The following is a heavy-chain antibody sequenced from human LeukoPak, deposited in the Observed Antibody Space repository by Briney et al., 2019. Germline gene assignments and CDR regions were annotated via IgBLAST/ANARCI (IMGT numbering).Heavy chain of an antibody. D-gene: IGHD1-26*01. V-gene: IGHV3-72*01. Sequence: GGSLRLSCAASGFTFSDHYMDWVRQAPGKGLEWVGRIKNKLNSYTTEYAASVKGRLTISRDDSKNSLYLQMNSLKTEDTAVYYCARSGSYMAFDTWGQGTKVTVSS. CDR1: GFTFSDHY. CDR2: IKNKLNSYTT. J-gene: IGHJ3*02. CDR3: ARSGSYMAFDT.